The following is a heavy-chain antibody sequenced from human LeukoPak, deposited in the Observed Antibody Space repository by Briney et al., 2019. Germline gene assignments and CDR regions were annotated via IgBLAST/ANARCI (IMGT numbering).Heavy chain of an antibody. V-gene: IGHV4-4*02. CDR2: IYHSGST. J-gene: IGHJ4*02. D-gene: IGHD6-13*01. CDR1: GGSISSSNW. Sequence: SETLSLTCAVSGGSISSSNWWSWVRQPPGKGLEWIGEIYHSGSTNYNPSLKSRVTISVDKSKNQFSLKLSSVTAADTAVYYCARNGIAAAGTGFDYWGQGTLVTVSS. CDR3: ARNGIAAAGTGFDY.